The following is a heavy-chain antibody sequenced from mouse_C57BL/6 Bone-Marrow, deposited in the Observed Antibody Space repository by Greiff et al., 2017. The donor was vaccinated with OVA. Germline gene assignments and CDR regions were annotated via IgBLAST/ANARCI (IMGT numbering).Heavy chain of an antibody. CDR1: GYTFTSYG. J-gene: IGHJ4*01. Sequence: VQGVESGAELARPGASVKLSCKASGYTFTSYGISWVKQRTGQGLEWIGEIYPRSGNTYYNEKFKGKATLTADKSSSTAYMELRSLTSEDSAVYFCARTYYYAMDYWGQGTSVTVSS. V-gene: IGHV1-81*01. CDR2: IYPRSGNT. CDR3: ARTYYYAMDY.